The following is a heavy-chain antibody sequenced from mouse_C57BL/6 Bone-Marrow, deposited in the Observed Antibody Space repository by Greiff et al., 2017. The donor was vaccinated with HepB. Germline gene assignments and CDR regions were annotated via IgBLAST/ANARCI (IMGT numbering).Heavy chain of an antibody. CDR2: ISSGGDYI. Sequence: EVKLVESGEGLVKPGGSLKLSCAASGFTFSSYAMSWVRQTPEKRLEWVAYISSGGDYIYYADTVKGRFTISRDNARNTLYLQMSSLKSEDTAKYYGTRERGYFDYWGQGTTLTVSS. CDR1: GFTFSSYA. J-gene: IGHJ2*01. V-gene: IGHV5-9-1*02. CDR3: TRERGYFDY.